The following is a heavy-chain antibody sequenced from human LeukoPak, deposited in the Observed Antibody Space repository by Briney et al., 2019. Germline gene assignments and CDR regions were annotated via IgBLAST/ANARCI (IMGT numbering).Heavy chain of an antibody. CDR1: GFTFSTYA. V-gene: IGHV3-23*01. Sequence: GGSLRLSCAASGFTFSTYAMSWVRQAPGKGLEWVSAISGSGGSTYYADSVKGRFTISRDNPKNTLYLQMNSLRAEDTAVYYCAKDSYSGSYGYFDYWGQGTLVTVSS. CDR3: AKDSYSGSYGYFDY. J-gene: IGHJ4*02. D-gene: IGHD1-26*01. CDR2: ISGSGGST.